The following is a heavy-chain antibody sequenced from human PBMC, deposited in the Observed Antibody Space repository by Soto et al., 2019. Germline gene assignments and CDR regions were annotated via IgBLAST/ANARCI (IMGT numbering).Heavy chain of an antibody. J-gene: IGHJ5*01. Sequence: EVQLVESGGGLVKPGGSLRLSCAASGFNFSNAWMNWVRQAPGRGLEWVGRIKSKPDGGTIDCAAPVKARFTISRDDSKNTLYLQVNSLKTEDTAVYYCTRDLRWLDSWGQGALVTVSS. CDR2: IKSKPDGGTI. V-gene: IGHV3-15*07. CDR3: TRDLRWLDS. CDR1: GFNFSNAW.